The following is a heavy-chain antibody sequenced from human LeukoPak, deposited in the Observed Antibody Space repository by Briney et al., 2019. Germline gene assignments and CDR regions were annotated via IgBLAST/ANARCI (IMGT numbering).Heavy chain of an antibody. CDR2: IWYDGSNK. D-gene: IGHD6-6*01. CDR3: ARGPSSSSSDDAFDI. J-gene: IGHJ3*02. V-gene: IGHV3-33*01. Sequence: PGGSLRLSCAASGFTFSSYGMHWVRQAPGKGLEWVAVIWYDGSNKYYADSVKGRFTISRDNSKNTLYLQMNSLRAEDTAVYYCARGPSSSSSDDAFDIWGQKTMVTVSS. CDR1: GFTFSSYG.